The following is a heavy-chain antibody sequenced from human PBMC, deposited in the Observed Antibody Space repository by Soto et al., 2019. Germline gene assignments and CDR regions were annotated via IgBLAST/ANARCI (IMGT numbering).Heavy chain of an antibody. V-gene: IGHV3-30*18. Sequence: QVQLVESGGGVAQPGRSLRLSCAASGFTFSSYGMHWVRQAPGKGLEWVAVISYDGSNKYYTDSVKGRFTISRDNSKNTLYLQMNSLRGEDTAVYYCAKDYYGSGSYLRAPMDVWGQGTTVTVSS. J-gene: IGHJ6*02. CDR2: ISYDGSNK. D-gene: IGHD3-10*01. CDR1: GFTFSSYG. CDR3: AKDYYGSGSYLRAPMDV.